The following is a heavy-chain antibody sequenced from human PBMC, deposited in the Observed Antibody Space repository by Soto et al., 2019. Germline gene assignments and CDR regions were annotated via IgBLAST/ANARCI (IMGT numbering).Heavy chain of an antibody. CDR1: GFTFSSYA. D-gene: IGHD2-2*01. J-gene: IGHJ1*01. CDR3: AQCSGTSCYAEYFQH. CDR2: ISGSGGST. V-gene: IGHV3-23*01. Sequence: GGSLRLSCAASGFTFSSYAMSWVRQAPGKGLEWVSAISGSGGSTYYADSVKGRFTISRDNSKNTLYLQMNSLRADATAVYYCAQCSGTSCYAEYFQHWGQGTLVTVSS.